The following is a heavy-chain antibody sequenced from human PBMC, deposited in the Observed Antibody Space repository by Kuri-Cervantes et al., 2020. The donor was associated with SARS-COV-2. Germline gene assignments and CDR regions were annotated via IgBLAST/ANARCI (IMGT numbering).Heavy chain of an antibody. V-gene: IGHV1-18*01. CDR1: GYTFTSHT. CDR3: ARMGSYGPFTFDI. J-gene: IGHJ3*02. Sequence: ASVKVSCKASGYTFTSHTFSWVRQAPGQGLEWMGWISAYNGNTYYRQKFQGRVTMTTNTSTTTAYMELRSLRSEDTAVYYCARMGSYGPFTFDIWGQGTMVTVSS. CDR2: ISAYNGNT. D-gene: IGHD5-18*01.